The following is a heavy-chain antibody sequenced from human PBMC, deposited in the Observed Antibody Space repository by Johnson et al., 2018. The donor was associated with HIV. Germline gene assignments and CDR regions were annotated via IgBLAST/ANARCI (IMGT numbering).Heavy chain of an antibody. CDR1: QFSFSSYH. Sequence: VQLVESGGGLAKPAWSPRLSCAASQFSFSSYHMNCVRQAPGNGLELVGQVNPNGGSTYLIDSGKGRFTTSRDNAKNTLHLQMNSLRGEDTAIYYCANHYDSSGSHAFDIWGQGTMVTVSP. J-gene: IGHJ3*02. CDR3: ANHYDSSGSHAFDI. D-gene: IGHD3-22*01. CDR2: VNPNGGST. V-gene: IGHV3-25*03.